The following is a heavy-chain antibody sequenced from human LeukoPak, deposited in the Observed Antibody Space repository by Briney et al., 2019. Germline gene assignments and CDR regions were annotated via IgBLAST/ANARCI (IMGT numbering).Heavy chain of an antibody. CDR1: CGSISSSTYW. V-gene: IGHV4-39*02. CDR2: IYYREST. D-gene: IGHD3-16*01. J-gene: IGHJ4*02. CDR3: TWRTTLRLYQY. Sequence: SETLSLTCTVSCGSISSSTYWWGWLRRPPRKGLQWFGSIYYRESTYYNPTLKSPATVSVDTSSKHFSLKLSAVTAADTAAYYCTWRTTLRLYQYWGEGTLVTVSS.